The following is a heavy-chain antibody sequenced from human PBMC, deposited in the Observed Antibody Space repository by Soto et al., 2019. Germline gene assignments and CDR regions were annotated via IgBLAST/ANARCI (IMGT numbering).Heavy chain of an antibody. CDR1: GFDCSDYS. CDR3: ARVTRYTYSNYDWLDP. V-gene: IGHV3-11*01. J-gene: IGHJ5*02. D-gene: IGHD4-4*01. Sequence: GGSLRLSCAASGFDCSDYSITWIRQAPGKGLEWVSYISQSGSTTYYADSVKGRFAVSRDDAKNSLYLQMNSLRVEDTAVYYCARVTRYTYSNYDWLDPWGQGTLVTVSS. CDR2: ISQSGSTT.